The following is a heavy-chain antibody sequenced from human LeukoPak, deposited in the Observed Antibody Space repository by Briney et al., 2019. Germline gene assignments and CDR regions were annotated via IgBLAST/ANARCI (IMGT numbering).Heavy chain of an antibody. CDR2: ISYRGDIK. CDR3: ARAGDYGSGSFRWRHYDY. CDR1: GFTFSNYA. V-gene: IGHV3-30-3*01. Sequence: AGSLRLSCTASGFTFSNYAMHWVRQAPGKGLDWVALISYRGDIKHHADSVKGRFTISRDDSKSALYLQMNSLRTEDAAVYYCARAGDYGSGSFRWRHYDYWGQGTLVTVSS. D-gene: IGHD3-10*01. J-gene: IGHJ4*02.